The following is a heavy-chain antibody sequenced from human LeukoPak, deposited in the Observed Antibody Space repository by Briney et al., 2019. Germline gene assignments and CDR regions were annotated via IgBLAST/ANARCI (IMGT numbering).Heavy chain of an antibody. CDR2: IYHSGST. CDR3: ARGVPHARSSGYFDY. V-gene: IGHV4-4*02. Sequence: PSGTLSLTCAVSGGSISSSNWWSWVRQPPGKGLEWIGEIYHSGSTNYNPSLKSRVTISVDKSKNQFSLKLTSVTAEDTAVYYCARGVPHARSSGYFDYWGQGTLVTVSS. D-gene: IGHD6-6*01. J-gene: IGHJ4*02. CDR1: GGSISSSNW.